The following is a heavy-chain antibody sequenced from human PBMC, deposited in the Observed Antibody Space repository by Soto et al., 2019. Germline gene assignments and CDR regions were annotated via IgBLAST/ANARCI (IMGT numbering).Heavy chain of an antibody. CDR2: IKHDAGEA. CDR1: GFNFDEYW. CDR3: ARGKSVLAAIGDI. V-gene: IGHV3-7*01. Sequence: GGSLRLSCTASGFNFDEYWMTWVRHTPGKGLEWVANIKHDAGEAHYVDSVKGRFIIFRDNTRNSLYLQMNSLRVEDTGIYYCARGKSVLAAIGDIWGQGTRVTVSS. D-gene: IGHD2-21*02. J-gene: IGHJ1*01.